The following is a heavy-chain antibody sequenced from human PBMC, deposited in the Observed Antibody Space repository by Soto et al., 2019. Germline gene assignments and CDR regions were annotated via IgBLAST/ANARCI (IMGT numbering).Heavy chain of an antibody. V-gene: IGHV1-46*01. CDR1: GYTFTSYY. Sequence: ASVKVSCKASGYTFTSYYMHWVRQAPGQGLEWMGIINPSSGSTNYAQKFQGRVTMTRDTSTSTVYMELSSLRSEATAVYYCARSLDIVATFRDYWGQGTLVTVSS. J-gene: IGHJ4*02. CDR2: INPSSGST. CDR3: ARSLDIVATFRDY. D-gene: IGHD5-12*01.